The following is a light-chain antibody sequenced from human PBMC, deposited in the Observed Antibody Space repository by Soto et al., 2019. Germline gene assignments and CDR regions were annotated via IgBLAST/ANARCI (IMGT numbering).Light chain of an antibody. J-gene: IGLJ2*01. CDR3: CSYAGSSAPPPFAV. V-gene: IGLV2-11*01. Sequence: QSALTQPRSVSGSPGQSVTISCTGTSSDGGSYDYVSWYLQHPGKVPKLIIFDVSKRPSGVPDRFSGSKSGNTASLTISRLQAEDEADYYCCSYAGSSAPPPFAVFGGGTKLTVL. CDR1: SSDGGSYDY. CDR2: DVS.